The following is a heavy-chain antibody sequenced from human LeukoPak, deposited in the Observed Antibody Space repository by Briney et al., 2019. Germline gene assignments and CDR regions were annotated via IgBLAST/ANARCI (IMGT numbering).Heavy chain of an antibody. V-gene: IGHV4-59*01. J-gene: IGHJ5*02. Sequence: SETLSLTCNVSGGSIRGYYWSWIRQPPGKGLEWIGYIYSSGSTNYNPSLKSRVTMSVDTSKNQFSLKVSSVTAADTAVYYCARVPGGALNWFDPWGQGTLVTVSS. CDR1: GGSIRGYY. CDR3: ARVPGGALNWFDP. D-gene: IGHD1-1*01. CDR2: IYSSGST.